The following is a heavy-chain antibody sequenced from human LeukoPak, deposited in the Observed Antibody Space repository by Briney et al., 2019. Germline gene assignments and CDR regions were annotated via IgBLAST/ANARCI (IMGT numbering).Heavy chain of an antibody. CDR1: GYTFTGYY. CDR2: INPNSGGA. Sequence: ASVKVSCKASGYTFTGYYMHWVRQAPGQGLEWMGWINPNSGGANYAQKFQGWVTMTRDTSISTAYMELSRLRSDDTAVYYCARGRIAAAGYGMDVWGQGTTVTVSS. CDR3: ARGRIAAAGYGMDV. V-gene: IGHV1-2*04. J-gene: IGHJ6*02. D-gene: IGHD6-13*01.